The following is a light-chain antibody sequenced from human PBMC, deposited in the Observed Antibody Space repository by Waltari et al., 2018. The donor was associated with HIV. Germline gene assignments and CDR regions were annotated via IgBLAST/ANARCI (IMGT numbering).Light chain of an antibody. J-gene: IGKJ1*01. Sequence: DIQMPQSPTSLSAYAGAPILISCHASHGISTFLNWYQKKGCKAPKLLIFGSSNLHSGVPSSFSGSGSGTEFTHIIRSLQPEDFASYCCEQSYSVPGTFGQGTKIEI. CDR1: HGISTF. CDR3: EQSYSVPGT. V-gene: IGKV1-39*01. CDR2: GSS.